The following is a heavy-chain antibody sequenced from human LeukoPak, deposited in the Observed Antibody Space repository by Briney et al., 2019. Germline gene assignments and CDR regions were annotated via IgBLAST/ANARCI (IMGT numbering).Heavy chain of an antibody. V-gene: IGHV1-18*01. J-gene: IGHJ4*02. Sequence: GASAKVSCKASGYTFTSYGISWVRQAPGQGLEWIGWISGYNGNTIYAQKLQGRVSMTTDTSTSTAYMDLRSPRSDDTAVYYCARDYCNNPTCHTREFDYWGQGTLVTVSS. CDR2: ISGYNGNT. CDR1: GYTFTSYG. D-gene: IGHD2-21*02. CDR3: ARDYCNNPTCHTREFDY.